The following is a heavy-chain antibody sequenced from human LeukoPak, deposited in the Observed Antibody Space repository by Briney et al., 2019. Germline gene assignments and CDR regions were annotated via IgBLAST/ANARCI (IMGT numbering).Heavy chain of an antibody. V-gene: IGHV4-59*01. J-gene: IGHJ4*02. CDR2: IYYSGST. CDR3: ARAGIAVAADFDY. Sequence: SETLSLTCTVSGGSISSYYWSWIRQPPGKGLEWIGYIYYSGSTNYNPSLKSRVTISVDTSKNQFSLKLSSVTAADTAVYYCARAGIAVAADFDYRGQGTLVTVSS. D-gene: IGHD6-19*01. CDR1: GGSISSYY.